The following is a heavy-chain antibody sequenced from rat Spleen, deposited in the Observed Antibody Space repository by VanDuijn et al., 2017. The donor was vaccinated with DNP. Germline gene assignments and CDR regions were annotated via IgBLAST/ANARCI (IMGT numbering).Heavy chain of an antibody. Sequence: QVQLKESGPDLVQPSQTLSLTCTVSGFSLTSYGINWVRQPPGKGLEWIAAISSGGNPYSKSALKSRLSISRDTSKSQVFLKMNSLQTEDTAIYFCMSVAMDAWGQGTSVTVSS. CDR3: MSVAMDA. CDR1: GFSLTSYG. V-gene: IGHV2S8*01. CDR2: ISSGGNP. J-gene: IGHJ4*01.